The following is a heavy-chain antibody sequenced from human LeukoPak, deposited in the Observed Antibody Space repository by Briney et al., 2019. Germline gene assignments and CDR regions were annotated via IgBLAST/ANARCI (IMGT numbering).Heavy chain of an antibody. Sequence: GGSLRLSCAASGFSFSGSYMSWIRQAPGKGLEWISYISGSSNDINYADSVKGRFTVSRDNTKNSLFLQMNSLRAEDTAVYYCARADGFSWGQGTLVTVSS. CDR2: ISGSSNDI. V-gene: IGHV3-11*06. J-gene: IGHJ5*02. CDR3: ARADGFS. CDR1: GFSFSGSY. D-gene: IGHD3-10*01.